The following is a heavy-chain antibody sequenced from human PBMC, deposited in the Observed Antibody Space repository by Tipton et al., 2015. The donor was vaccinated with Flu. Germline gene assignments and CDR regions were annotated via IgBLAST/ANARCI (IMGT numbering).Heavy chain of an antibody. CDR2: IYSSGST. D-gene: IGHD3-22*01. V-gene: IGHV4-61*09. J-gene: IGHJ4*02. CDR1: GASINNGGFY. Sequence: TLSLTCTVSGASINNGGFYWSWIRQPAGKGLEWIGHIYSSGSTNYNPSLKSRVTISVNTSKNHFSLELSSVTAADTAVYYCVREYYSDSSGLDYWGQGTLVSVSS. CDR3: VREYYSDSSGLDY.